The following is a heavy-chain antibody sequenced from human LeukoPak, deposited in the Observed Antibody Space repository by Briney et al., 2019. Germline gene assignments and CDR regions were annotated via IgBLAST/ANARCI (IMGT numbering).Heavy chain of an antibody. CDR3: ARYSAVSSPGPFDM. D-gene: IGHD5/OR15-5a*01. CDR1: GFIFRSFW. V-gene: IGHV3-7*03. CDR2: IKQNGAEG. J-gene: IGHJ3*02. Sequence: PGGSLRLSCTASGFIFRSFWMSWVRQAPGKRLEWVANIKQNGAEGYYLDSVKGRFTISRDNAKNSVYLQMSSLRVEDTAMYYCARYSAVSSPGPFDMGGQGTMVTVSS.